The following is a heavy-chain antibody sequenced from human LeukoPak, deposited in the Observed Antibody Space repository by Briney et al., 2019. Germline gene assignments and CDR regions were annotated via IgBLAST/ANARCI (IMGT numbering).Heavy chain of an antibody. Sequence: GGSLRLSCAASAFTFSDYSMNWVRQAPGKGLEWISYISGRSSTIYYADSVRGRFTISRDNAKNSMYLQMNSLRAEDTAVYYCARDRLTSGSYFFDYGGQGTLVTVSS. D-gene: IGHD1-26*01. V-gene: IGHV3-48*01. CDR1: AFTFSDYS. CDR3: ARDRLTSGSYFFDY. J-gene: IGHJ4*02. CDR2: ISGRSSTI.